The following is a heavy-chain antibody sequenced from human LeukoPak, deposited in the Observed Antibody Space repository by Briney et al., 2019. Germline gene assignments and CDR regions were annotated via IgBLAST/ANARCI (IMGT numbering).Heavy chain of an antibody. CDR1: GGTFSSYA. V-gene: IGHV1-69*13. J-gene: IGHJ4*02. CDR3: ATTALGRWLQFVFDY. CDR2: IIPIFGTA. D-gene: IGHD5-24*01. Sequence: ASVKVSCKASGGTFSSYAISWVRQAPGQGLEWMGGIIPIFGTANYAQKFQGRVTITADESTSTAYMELSSLRSEDTAVYYCATTALGRWLQFVFDYWGQGTLVTVSS.